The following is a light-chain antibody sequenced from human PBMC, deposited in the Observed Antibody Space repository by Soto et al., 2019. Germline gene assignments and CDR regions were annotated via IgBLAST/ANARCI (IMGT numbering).Light chain of an antibody. CDR2: DSS. CDR1: QSINVW. J-gene: IGKJ4*01. Sequence: DIEMTQSPSALSASVGDRVTITCRASQSINVWLAWYQQKPGKAPNLLFYDSSILDSGVPSRFSGSGSGPEFTLTISSLQPDDFATYHCQQYNSFSPLTFGGGTKVEIK. V-gene: IGKV1-5*01. CDR3: QQYNSFSPLT.